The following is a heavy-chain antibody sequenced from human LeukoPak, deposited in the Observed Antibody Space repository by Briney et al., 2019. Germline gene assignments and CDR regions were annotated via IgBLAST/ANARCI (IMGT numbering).Heavy chain of an antibody. D-gene: IGHD6-19*01. CDR3: ERRSSSGWDDAFDI. CDR2: INHSGST. CDR1: GGSISSGDYS. Sequence: PSETLSLTCAVSGGSISSGDYSWSWICQPPGKGLEWIGEINHSGSTNYNPSLKSRVTISVDTSKNQFSLKLSSVTAADTAVYYCERRSSSGWDDAFDIWGQGTMVTVSS. V-gene: IGHV4-30-2*01. J-gene: IGHJ3*02.